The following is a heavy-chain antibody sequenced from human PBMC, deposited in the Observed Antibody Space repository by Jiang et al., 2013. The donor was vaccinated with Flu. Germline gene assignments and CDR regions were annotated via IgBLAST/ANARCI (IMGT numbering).Heavy chain of an antibody. D-gene: IGHD3-22*01. CDR1: GYTLTELS. CDR3: ATGAPGDYYDSSGYPYWYFDL. CDR2: FDPEDGET. J-gene: IGHJ2*01. Sequence: SGAEVKKPGASVKVSCKVSGYTLTELSMHWVRQAPGKGLEWMGGFDPEDGETIYAQKFQGRVTMTEDTSTDTAYMELSSLRSEDTAVYYCATGAPGDYYDSSGYPYWYFDLWAVAPWSLSPQ. V-gene: IGHV1-24*01.